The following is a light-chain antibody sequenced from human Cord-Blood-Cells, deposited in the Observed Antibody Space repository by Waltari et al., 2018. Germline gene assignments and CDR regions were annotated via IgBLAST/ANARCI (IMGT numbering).Light chain of an antibody. CDR1: PSISSY. CDR3: QRSYSTPRT. Sequence: DIQMTQSPSSLSASVEDRLTITCRASPSISSYLNWYQQKPGKAPKLLIYAASSVQSGVPSRFSGSVSGTDFTLTISSLQPGDFATYYCQRSYSTPRTFGQVTKLEIK. CDR2: AAS. J-gene: IGKJ1*01. V-gene: IGKV1-39*01.